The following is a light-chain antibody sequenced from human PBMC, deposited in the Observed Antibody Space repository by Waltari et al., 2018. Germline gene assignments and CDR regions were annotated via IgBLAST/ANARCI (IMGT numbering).Light chain of an antibody. J-gene: IGLJ3*02. V-gene: IGLV2-14*03. CDR3: CSFTRTSTWV. CDR2: DVS. Sequence: QSALTQPASVSGSPGQSITTSCTGTSSDIGGFNYVSWYQQYPGKAPKLIIYDVSHRPSGISNRFSASKSGITASLTISGLLAEDEADYFCCSFTRTSTWVFGGGTKLTVL. CDR1: SSDIGGFNY.